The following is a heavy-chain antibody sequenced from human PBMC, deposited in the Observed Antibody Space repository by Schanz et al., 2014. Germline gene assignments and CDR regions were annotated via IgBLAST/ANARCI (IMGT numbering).Heavy chain of an antibody. CDR1: GYSFTTYG. CDR2: ISAFDDKT. Sequence: QVQLVQSAPEVKKPGASVKVSCKASGYSFTTYGLNWVRQAPGQGPEWMGWISAFDDKTDYAQNFQGRLIMTTDTSTTTVYMELRGLRYDDTAMYYCARETTIITGGAFDVWGQGTMVTVSS. D-gene: IGHD3-9*01. CDR3: ARETTIITGGAFDV. V-gene: IGHV1-18*01. J-gene: IGHJ3*01.